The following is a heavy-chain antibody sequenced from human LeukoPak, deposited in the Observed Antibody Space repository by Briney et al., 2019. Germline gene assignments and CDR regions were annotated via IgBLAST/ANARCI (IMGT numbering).Heavy chain of an antibody. Sequence: PGGSLRLTCAASGFTFSSYAMMWVRQAPGKGLEWVSTVSGSAGGTYYADSVKGRFTISRDSSKNTLYLLMNSLRAEDTAVYYCAKGAAAGLVDWFDPWGQGTLVAVSS. J-gene: IGHJ5*02. V-gene: IGHV3-23*01. CDR1: GFTFSSYA. CDR2: VSGSAGGT. CDR3: AKGAAAGLVDWFDP. D-gene: IGHD6-13*01.